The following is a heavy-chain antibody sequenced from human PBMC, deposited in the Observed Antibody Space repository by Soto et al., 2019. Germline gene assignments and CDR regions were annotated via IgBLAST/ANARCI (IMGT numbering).Heavy chain of an antibody. Sequence: GGSLKLSCAASGFTFSSYAMSWVRQAPGKGLEWVSAISGSGGSTYYADSVKGRFTISRDNSENTLYLQMNSLRAEDTAVYYCAKEPRKQYYYDSSGYYHYWGQGTLVTVSS. V-gene: IGHV3-23*01. CDR3: AKEPRKQYYYDSSGYYHY. CDR2: ISGSGGST. CDR1: GFTFSSYA. J-gene: IGHJ4*02. D-gene: IGHD3-22*01.